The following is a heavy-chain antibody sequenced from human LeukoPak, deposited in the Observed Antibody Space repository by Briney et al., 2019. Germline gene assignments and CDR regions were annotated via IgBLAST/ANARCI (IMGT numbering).Heavy chain of an antibody. CDR3: ASLSYGSGSYWVRWPKNDY. D-gene: IGHD3-10*01. V-gene: IGHV4-61*02. CDR2: IYTSGST. J-gene: IGHJ4*02. Sequence: TSETLSLTCNVSGGSISSGSYYWSWIRQPAGKGLEWIGRIYTSGSTNYNPSLKSRVTISVDTSKNQFSLKLSSVTAADTAVYYCASLSYGSGSYWVRWPKNDYWGQGTLVTVSS. CDR1: GGSISSGSYY.